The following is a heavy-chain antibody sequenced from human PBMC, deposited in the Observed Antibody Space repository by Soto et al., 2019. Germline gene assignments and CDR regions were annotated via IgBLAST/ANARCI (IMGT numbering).Heavy chain of an antibody. CDR3: VRDGTKTLRDWFDP. Sequence: SETLSLTCTVSGASISGFYWSWIRKSAGKGLEWIGRIYATGTTDYNPSLKNRVMMSVDTSKKQFSLKLRSVTAADTAVYYCVRDGTKTLRDWFDPWGQGISVTVSS. J-gene: IGHJ5*02. CDR1: GASISGFY. D-gene: IGHD1-1*01. V-gene: IGHV4-4*07. CDR2: IYATGTT.